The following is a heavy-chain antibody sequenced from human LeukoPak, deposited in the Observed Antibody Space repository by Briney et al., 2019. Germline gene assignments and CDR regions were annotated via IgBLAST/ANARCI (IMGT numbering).Heavy chain of an antibody. CDR1: GGSISSYY. Sequence: SETLSLTCTVSGGSISSYYWSWIRQPAGKGLEWIGRIYTSGSTNYNPSLKSRVTMSVDASKKQFSLKLSSVTAADTAVYYCAKRPGYSSSWYYFDYWGQGTLVTVSS. D-gene: IGHD6-13*01. CDR3: AKRPGYSSSWYYFDY. J-gene: IGHJ4*02. V-gene: IGHV4-4*07. CDR2: IYTSGST.